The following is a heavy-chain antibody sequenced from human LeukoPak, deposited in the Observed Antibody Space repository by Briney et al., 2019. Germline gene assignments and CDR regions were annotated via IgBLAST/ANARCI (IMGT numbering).Heavy chain of an antibody. Sequence: GESLKISCKGSGYSFTSYWIGWVRQVPGKGLEWMGIIYPGDSDTRYSPSFQGQVTISADKPISTAYLQWSSLKASDTAMYYCARLDCSGGSCYALDYWGQGTLVTVSS. CDR2: IYPGDSDT. CDR1: GYSFTSYW. CDR3: ARLDCSGGSCYALDY. D-gene: IGHD2-15*01. J-gene: IGHJ4*02. V-gene: IGHV5-51*01.